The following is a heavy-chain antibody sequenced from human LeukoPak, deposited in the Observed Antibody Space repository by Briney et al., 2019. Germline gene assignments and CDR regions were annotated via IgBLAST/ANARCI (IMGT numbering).Heavy chain of an antibody. Sequence: GGSLRLSCAASGFMSSGYWMSWVRQPPGKGLEWVASINLDGTDKNYGDSVRGRFTISRDNAKNSLYLQMNSLRVEDTAVYYCARDGGSEFSYYYGMDVWGQGTTVTVSS. CDR2: INLDGTDK. CDR1: GFMSSGYW. D-gene: IGHD1-14*01. CDR3: ARDGGSEFSYYYGMDV. J-gene: IGHJ6*02. V-gene: IGHV3-7*01.